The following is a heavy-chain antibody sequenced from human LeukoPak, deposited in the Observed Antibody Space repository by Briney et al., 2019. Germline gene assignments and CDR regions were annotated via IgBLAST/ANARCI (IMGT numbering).Heavy chain of an antibody. J-gene: IGHJ4*02. CDR2: ISGSGGST. V-gene: IGHV3-23*01. Sequence: GKGLEWVSAISGSGGSTYYADSVKGRFTISRDNSKNTLYLQMNSLRAEDTAVYYCYYGGYWGQGTLVTVSS. CDR3: YYGGY.